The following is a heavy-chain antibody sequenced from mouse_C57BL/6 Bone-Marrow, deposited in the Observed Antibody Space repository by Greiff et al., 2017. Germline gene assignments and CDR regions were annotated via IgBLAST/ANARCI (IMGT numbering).Heavy chain of an antibody. CDR1: GFNIKDYY. J-gene: IGHJ3*01. D-gene: IGHD1-1*01. CDR3: TRATTVY. CDR2: IDPEDGDI. Sequence: VQLQQSGAELVRPGASVKLSCTASGFNIKDYYMHWVKQRPEQGLAWIGRIDPEDGDIEYAPKFKGKVTMTADTSSNTAYLHLGSLTSEYTTGYYCTRATTVYWGQGTLVTVSA. V-gene: IGHV14-1*01.